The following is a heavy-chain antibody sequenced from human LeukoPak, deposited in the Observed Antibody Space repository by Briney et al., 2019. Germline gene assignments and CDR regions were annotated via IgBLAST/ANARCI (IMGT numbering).Heavy chain of an antibody. CDR1: GGSISRYY. Sequence: PSETLSLTCTVYGGSISRYYWSWIRRPPGKGLEWIGYIDDSGNTNYNPSLKSQVTISVDKSKNQFSLKLSFVTAADTAMYYCARSDYHNSGSHTVFDAFDIWGQGTRVTVSS. CDR2: IDDSGNT. J-gene: IGHJ3*02. V-gene: IGHV4-59*01. CDR3: ARSDYHNSGSHTVFDAFDI. D-gene: IGHD3-10*01.